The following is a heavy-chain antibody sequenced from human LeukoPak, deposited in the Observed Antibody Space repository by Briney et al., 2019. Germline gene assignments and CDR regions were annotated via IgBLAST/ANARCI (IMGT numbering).Heavy chain of an antibody. Sequence: GGSLRLSCAVSGLTFNNYAMSWVRQAPGKGLQWVSYISGYGASTFYADSVKGRFTISRDNSKNTLYLQMNSLRAEDTALYYCAKDLRDDPYSSSWYGPDSWGQGTLVTVSS. J-gene: IGHJ4*02. D-gene: IGHD6-13*01. CDR2: ISGYGAST. V-gene: IGHV3-23*01. CDR1: GLTFNNYA. CDR3: AKDLRDDPYSSSWYGPDS.